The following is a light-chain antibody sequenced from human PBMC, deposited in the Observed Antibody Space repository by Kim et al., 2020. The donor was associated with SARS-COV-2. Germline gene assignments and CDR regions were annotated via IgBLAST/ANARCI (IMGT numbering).Light chain of an antibody. CDR2: QDN. CDR1: KLCDKY. CDR3: QAWDSSTHNYV. Sequence: PGQPASITCTRYKLCDKYVSWYQQKPCQSPVMVIYQDNQRPSGIPERFSGSNSGNTATLTISGTQAMYEADYYCQAWDSSTHNYVFGAGTKVTVL. J-gene: IGLJ1*01. V-gene: IGLV3-1*01.